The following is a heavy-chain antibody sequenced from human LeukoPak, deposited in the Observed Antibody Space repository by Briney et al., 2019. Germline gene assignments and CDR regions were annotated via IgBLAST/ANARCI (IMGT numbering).Heavy chain of an antibody. V-gene: IGHV1-46*01. CDR1: GYTFTSYY. D-gene: IGHD1-26*01. J-gene: IGHJ4*02. CDR3: ARDQGSAEGATRGLDY. Sequence: ASVKVSCKASGYTFTSYYMHWVRQAPGQGLEWMGIINPSGGSTSYAQKFQGRVTMTRDTSTSTVYMELSSLRSEDTAVYYCARDQGSAEGATRGLDYWGQGTLVTVSS. CDR2: INPSGGST.